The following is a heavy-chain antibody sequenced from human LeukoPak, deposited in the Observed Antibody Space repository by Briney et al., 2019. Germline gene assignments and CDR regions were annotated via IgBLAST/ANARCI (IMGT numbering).Heavy chain of an antibody. J-gene: IGHJ4*02. D-gene: IGHD3-22*01. CDR2: IYYSGTT. V-gene: IGHV4-30-4*08. CDR3: ARCFSSGYYSPFDY. CDR1: GGSISGADYF. Sequence: SQTLSLTCTVSGGSISGADYFWSWIRQPPGKGLEWIEYIYYSGTTYYNPSLKSRVTISVDTSKNQFSLKLSSVTAADTAVYYCARCFSSGYYSPFDYWGQGTLVTVSS.